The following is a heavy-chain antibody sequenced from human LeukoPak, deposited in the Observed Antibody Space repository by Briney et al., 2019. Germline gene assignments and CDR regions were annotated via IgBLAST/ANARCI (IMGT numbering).Heavy chain of an antibody. CDR2: IKHDGNEK. D-gene: IGHD5-18*01. Sequence: GGSLRLSCAASGFTFSSNWMSWVRQAPGKGLQWVANIKHDGNEKYYVDSVKGRFAISRDNAKNSLYLQMNSLRAEDTAVYYCGRDKGYGYDYWGQGTLVTVSS. J-gene: IGHJ4*02. CDR3: GRDKGYGYDY. CDR1: GFTFSSNW. V-gene: IGHV3-7*01.